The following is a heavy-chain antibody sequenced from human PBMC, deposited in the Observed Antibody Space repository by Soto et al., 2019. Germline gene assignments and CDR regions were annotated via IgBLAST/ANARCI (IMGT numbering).Heavy chain of an antibody. CDR3: AREDYYDSSGFLAT. Sequence: GGSLRLSCAVSGLTFSSYAMHWVRQAPGKGLEWVAVISYDGSNKYYADSVKGRFTISRDNSKNTLYLQMNSLRAEDTAVYYCAREDYYDSSGFLATWGQGTLVTVS. D-gene: IGHD3-22*01. J-gene: IGHJ5*02. V-gene: IGHV3-30-3*01. CDR1: GLTFSSYA. CDR2: ISYDGSNK.